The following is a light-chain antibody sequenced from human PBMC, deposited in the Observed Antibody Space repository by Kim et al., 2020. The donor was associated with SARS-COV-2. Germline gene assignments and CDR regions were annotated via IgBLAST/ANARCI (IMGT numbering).Light chain of an antibody. J-gene: IGLJ3*02. CDR2: SNN. CDR1: SSNIESNP. V-gene: IGLV1-44*01. Sequence: ELTQPPSASGTPGQRVTISCSGSSSNIESNPVNWYQQLPGTAPKLLMYSNNQRPSGVPDRSSGFKSGTSASLAISGLQPDDEADSYCAACDDSLNGQVFGGGTELTVL. CDR3: AACDDSLNGQV.